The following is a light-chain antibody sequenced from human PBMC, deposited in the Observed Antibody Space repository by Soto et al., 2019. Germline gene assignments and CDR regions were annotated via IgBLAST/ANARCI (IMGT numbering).Light chain of an antibody. V-gene: IGKV1-5*03. Sequence: DIQMTQSPSTLSASVGDRVTITCRASQSISSWLAWYQQKPGKAPKLLIYKASSLESGVPSRFSGSGSGTEFTRTIRSLQPDDFATYYCQQYNSYSQTFGQGTKVEIK. CDR3: QQYNSYSQT. CDR1: QSISSW. CDR2: KAS. J-gene: IGKJ1*01.